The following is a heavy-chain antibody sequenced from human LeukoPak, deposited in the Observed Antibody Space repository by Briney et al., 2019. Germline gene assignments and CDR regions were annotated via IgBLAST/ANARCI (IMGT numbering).Heavy chain of an antibody. CDR3: ARDRSIAAAGPTVGDY. CDR1: RYTFTSYG. Sequence: ASVKVSCMASRYTFTSYGISWVRQAPGPGREWMGWISAYNGNTTYAQKLQGRVTMTTDTSTSTAYIELRSLRSDDTAVYYCARDRSIAAAGPTVGDYWGQGTLVTVSS. J-gene: IGHJ4*02. V-gene: IGHV1-18*01. D-gene: IGHD6-13*01. CDR2: ISAYNGNT.